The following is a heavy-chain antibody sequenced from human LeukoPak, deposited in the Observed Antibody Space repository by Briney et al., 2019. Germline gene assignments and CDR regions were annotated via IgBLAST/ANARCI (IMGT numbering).Heavy chain of an antibody. J-gene: IGHJ4*02. D-gene: IGHD3-22*01. Sequence: SVKVSCKASGYTFTSYYMHWVRQAPGQGLEWMGRIIPILGIANYAQKFQGRVTITADKSTSTAYMELSSLRSEDTAVYYCARAPDYYDSSGFDYWGQGTLVTVSS. CDR1: GYTFTSYY. CDR3: ARAPDYYDSSGFDY. V-gene: IGHV1-69*02. CDR2: IIPILGIA.